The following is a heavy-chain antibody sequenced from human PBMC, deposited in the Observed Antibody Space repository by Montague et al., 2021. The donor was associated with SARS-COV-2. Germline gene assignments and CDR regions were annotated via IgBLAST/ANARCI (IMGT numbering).Heavy chain of an antibody. CDR3: ARAAWCGGLHDAFDI. CDR1: GGSISSYY. D-gene: IGHD3-10*01. V-gene: IGHV4-59*01. CDR2: IYYSGST. J-gene: IGHJ3*02. Sequence: SETLSLTCTVSGGSISSYYWSWIRQPPGKGLEWIGYIYYSGSTNYNPSLKSRVTISVDTSKNQFSLKLSSVTAADTAVYYCARAAWCGGLHDAFDIWGQGTMVTVSS.